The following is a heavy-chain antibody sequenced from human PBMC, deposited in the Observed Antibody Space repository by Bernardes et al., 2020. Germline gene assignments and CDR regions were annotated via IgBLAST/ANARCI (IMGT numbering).Heavy chain of an antibody. Sequence: ASVKVSCKASGYTFTSYGISWVRQAPGQGLEWMGWISAYNGNTNYAQKLQGRVTMTTDTSTSTAYMELRSLRSDDTAVYYCARDPKYCSGGSCYSIYWGQGTLVTVSS. CDR2: ISAYNGNT. CDR3: ARDPKYCSGGSCYSIY. D-gene: IGHD2-15*01. CDR1: GYTFTSYG. J-gene: IGHJ4*02. V-gene: IGHV1-18*01.